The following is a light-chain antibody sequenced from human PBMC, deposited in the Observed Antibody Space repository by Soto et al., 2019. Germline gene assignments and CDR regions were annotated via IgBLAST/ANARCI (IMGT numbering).Light chain of an antibody. V-gene: IGLV2-23*01. CDR3: CSYAGSTTWV. Sequence: QSALTQPASVSGSPGQSITISCTGTSSDVGGYNLVSWYQQHPGKAPKLMIYEGSKRPSGVSNRFSGSKSGNTASLTISGLQAEDDADYYCCSYAGSTTWVFGGRTKLTVL. CDR2: EGS. CDR1: SSDVGGYNL. J-gene: IGLJ3*02.